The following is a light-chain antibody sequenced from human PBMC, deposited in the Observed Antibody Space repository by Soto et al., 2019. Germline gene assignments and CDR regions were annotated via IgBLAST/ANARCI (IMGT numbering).Light chain of an antibody. V-gene: IGLV2-14*01. CDR3: SSYTSSSTSAYV. CDR2: DVS. CDR1: SSDVGGYNY. J-gene: IGLJ1*01. Sequence: QSALTQPASVSGSPGQSITSSCTGTSSDVGGYNYVSWYQQHPGKAPKLMIYDVSNRPSGVSNRFSGSKSGNTASLTISGLQAEDEADYYCSSYTSSSTSAYVFGTGTKLTVL.